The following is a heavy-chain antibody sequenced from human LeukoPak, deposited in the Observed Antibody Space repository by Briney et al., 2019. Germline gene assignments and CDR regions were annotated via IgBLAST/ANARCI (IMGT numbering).Heavy chain of an antibody. CDR3: ARGEGSTTVVTPFGY. CDR1: GGTFSSYA. J-gene: IGHJ4*02. CDR2: IIPILGIA. D-gene: IGHD4-23*01. Sequence: SVKVSCKASGGTFSSYAISWVRQAPGQGLEWMGRIIPILGIANYAQKFQGRVTITADKSTSTAYMELSSLRSEDTAVYYCARGEGSTTVVTPFGYWGQGTLVAVSS. V-gene: IGHV1-69*04.